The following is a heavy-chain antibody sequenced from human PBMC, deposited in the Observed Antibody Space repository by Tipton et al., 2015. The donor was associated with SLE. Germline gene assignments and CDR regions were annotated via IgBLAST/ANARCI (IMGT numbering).Heavy chain of an antibody. CDR3: ARSLTPYYFDY. V-gene: IGHV1-18*01. D-gene: IGHD4-23*01. J-gene: IGHJ4*02. Sequence: ILQGRVSLTTDTSTNTVYMELRSLRSDDTAIYYCARSLTPYYFDYWGQGTLVTVSS.